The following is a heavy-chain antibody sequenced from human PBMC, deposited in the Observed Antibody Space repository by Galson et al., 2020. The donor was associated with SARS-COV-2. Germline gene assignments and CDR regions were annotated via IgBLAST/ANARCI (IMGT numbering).Heavy chain of an antibody. CDR2: ISHSGTT. V-gene: IGHV4-38-2*02. Sequence: SETLSLTCTVSGYSISSGYFWAWIRQTPGAGLEWMGRISHSGTTFYNPSLQSRLTISVDTSENQFSLKLDSVTAADTAVYYCTTYSLMVISPTPLRADYWGQGTLVTVPS. CDR3: TTYSLMVISPTPLRADY. D-gene: IGHD2-8*01. CDR1: GYSISSGYF. J-gene: IGHJ4*02.